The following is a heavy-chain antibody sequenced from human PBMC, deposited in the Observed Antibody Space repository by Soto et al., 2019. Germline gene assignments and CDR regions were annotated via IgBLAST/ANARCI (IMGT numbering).Heavy chain of an antibody. J-gene: IGHJ4*02. D-gene: IGHD3-3*01. Sequence: QVQLVQSGAEVKKPGASVKVSCKASGYTFTGYYIHWVRQAPGQGLEWMGWINPNSGGTIYAQKFQGRVTMTRDMSITTAYMELSRLRSDDTAVYYCARDEKNDFWSAYFFDYWGQGTLVTVSS. V-gene: IGHV1-2*02. CDR2: INPNSGGT. CDR1: GYTFTGYY. CDR3: ARDEKNDFWSAYFFDY.